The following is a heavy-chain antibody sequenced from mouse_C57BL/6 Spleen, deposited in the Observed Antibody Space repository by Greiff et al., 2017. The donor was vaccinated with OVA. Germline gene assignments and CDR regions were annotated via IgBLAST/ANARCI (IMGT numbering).Heavy chain of an antibody. CDR1: GFTFSSYT. V-gene: IGHV5-9*01. CDR3: ARHPVVAYYFDY. Sequence: EVQLVESGGGLVKPGGSLKLSCAASGFTFSSYTMSWVRQTPEKRLEWVATISGGGGYTYYPDSVKGRFTISRDNATNTLYLQRSSLRSEDTALDYCARHPVVAYYFDYWGQGTTLTVSS. D-gene: IGHD1-1*01. J-gene: IGHJ2*01. CDR2: ISGGGGYT.